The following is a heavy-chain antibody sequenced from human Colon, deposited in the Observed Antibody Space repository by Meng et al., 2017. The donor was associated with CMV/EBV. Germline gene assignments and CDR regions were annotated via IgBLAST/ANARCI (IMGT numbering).Heavy chain of an antibody. CDR1: GFTFSSYG. CDR2: INQDGSAN. D-gene: IGHD1-26*01. J-gene: IGHJ4*02. CDR3: ARAGQVGAADY. V-gene: IGHV3-7*04. Sequence: VQLVDSGGGVVQPGGSLRLSCAASGFTFSSYGMHWVRQAPGKGLEWVANINQDGSANYYVDSVKGRFAISRDNAQNSLFLQMNSLRAEDTAVYYCARAGQVGAADYWGQGTLVTVSS.